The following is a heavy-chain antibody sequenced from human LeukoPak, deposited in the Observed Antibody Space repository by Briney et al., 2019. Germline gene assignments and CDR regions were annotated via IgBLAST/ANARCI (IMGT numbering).Heavy chain of an antibody. V-gene: IGHV3-23*01. CDR1: GFTFSSYA. D-gene: IGHD6-6*01. Sequence: GGSLRLSCAASGFTFSSYAMSWVRKAPGKGLEWVSAISGSGGSTYYADSVKGRFTISRDNSKNTLYLQMNSLRAEDTAVYYCAKDIAARPYYYMDVWGKGTTVTVSS. CDR2: ISGSGGST. CDR3: AKDIAARPYYYMDV. J-gene: IGHJ6*03.